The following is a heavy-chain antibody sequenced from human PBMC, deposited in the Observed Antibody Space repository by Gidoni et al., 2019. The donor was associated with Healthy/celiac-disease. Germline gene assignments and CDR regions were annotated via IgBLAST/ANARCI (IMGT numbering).Heavy chain of an antibody. CDR2: IYYSGST. Sequence: QVQLQESGPGLVKPSQTLSLTCTVSGGSISSVDYYWSWIRQPPGKGLEWIGYIYYSGSTYYNPSLKSRVTISVDTSKNQFSLKLSSVTAADTAVYYCASADIVVVPAAMLTGAFDIWGQGTMVTVSS. D-gene: IGHD2-2*01. J-gene: IGHJ3*02. V-gene: IGHV4-30-4*01. CDR3: ASADIVVVPAAMLTGAFDI. CDR1: GGSISSVDYY.